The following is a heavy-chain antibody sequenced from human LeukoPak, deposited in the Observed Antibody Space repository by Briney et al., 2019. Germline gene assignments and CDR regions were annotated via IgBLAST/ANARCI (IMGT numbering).Heavy chain of an antibody. CDR3: AGGLIHIKGAFDI. J-gene: IGHJ3*02. CDR2: STGTGYST. Sequence: PGGSLRLSCAASEFTFSNYAMSWVRQAPGKGLEWVSGSTGTGYSTYYADSVKGRFTISRDNAKNSLYLQMNSLRAEDTAVYYCAGGLIHIKGAFDIWGQGTMVTVSS. D-gene: IGHD2-21*01. V-gene: IGHV3-23*01. CDR1: EFTFSNYA.